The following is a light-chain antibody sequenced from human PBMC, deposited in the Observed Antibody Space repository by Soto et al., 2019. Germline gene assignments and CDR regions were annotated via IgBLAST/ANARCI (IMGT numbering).Light chain of an antibody. V-gene: IGLV2-14*01. Sequence: QSALTQPASVSGSPGQSITISCTGTSSDVGGYDYVSWYQLHPGKAPKLMVFEVSNRHSGVSYRFSGSKSGNTASLTISGLQAEDEADYFCSSYSISTAYLFGTGTKLTVL. CDR2: EVS. CDR3: SSYSISTAYL. J-gene: IGLJ1*01. CDR1: SSDVGGYDY.